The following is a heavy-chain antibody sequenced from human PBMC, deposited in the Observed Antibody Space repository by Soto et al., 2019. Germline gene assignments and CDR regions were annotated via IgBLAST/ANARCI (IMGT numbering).Heavy chain of an antibody. Sequence: GGSLRLSCAASGFTFSSYAMSWVRQAPGKGLEWVSAISGSGGSTYYADSVKGRFTISRDNSKNTLYLQMNSLRAEDTAVYYCAKAGVVVAAKAEYFQHWGQGTLVTVSS. CDR1: GFTFSSYA. CDR2: ISGSGGST. V-gene: IGHV3-23*01. J-gene: IGHJ1*01. D-gene: IGHD2-15*01. CDR3: AKAGVVVAAKAEYFQH.